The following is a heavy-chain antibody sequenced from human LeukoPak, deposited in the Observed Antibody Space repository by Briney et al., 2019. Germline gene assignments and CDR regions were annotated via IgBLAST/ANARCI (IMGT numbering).Heavy chain of an antibody. CDR2: ICSNGGST. J-gene: IGHJ3*02. D-gene: IGHD2-15*01. V-gene: IGHV3-64*01. CDR1: GFTFSSYA. CDR3: ARDPDIVVVVAARGDAFDI. Sequence: GGSLRLSCAASGFTFSSYAMHWVRQAPGKGLEYVSAICSNGGSTYYANSVKGRFTISRDNSKNTLYLQMGSLRAEDTALYYCARDPDIVVVVAARGDAFDIWGQGTMVTVSS.